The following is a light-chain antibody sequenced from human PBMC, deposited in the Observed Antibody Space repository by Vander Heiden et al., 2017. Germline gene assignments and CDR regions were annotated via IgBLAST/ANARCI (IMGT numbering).Light chain of an antibody. CDR2: WAS. CDR3: QQEYSTPRT. J-gene: IGKJ2*01. V-gene: IGKV4-1*01. Sequence: DIVMTQSPDSLAVSLGERATINCKSSQSVLYSSNNKNYLAWYQQKPGQPPKLLIYWASTRESGVPDSFSGSGSGTDFTLTISSLQAEDVAVYYCQQEYSTPRTFGQGTKLEIK. CDR1: QSVLYSSNNKNY.